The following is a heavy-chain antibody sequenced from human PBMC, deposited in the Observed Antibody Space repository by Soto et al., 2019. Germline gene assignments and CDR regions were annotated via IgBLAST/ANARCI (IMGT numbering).Heavy chain of an antibody. V-gene: IGHV2-5*02. Sequence: QITLKESGPTVVKPTETLTLTCTFSGFSLTTSGVGVGWVRQSPGKAPEWLALIYWDDDKRYSTSLNSRLIITKDTSKSQVVLTMANVDPADTAIYYCAHRVLRTVFGLVTTTAIYFDFWGPRTPVVVSS. CDR1: GFSLTTSGVG. CDR2: IYWDDDK. J-gene: IGHJ4*02. CDR3: AHRVLRTVFGLVTTTAIYFDF. D-gene: IGHD3-3*01.